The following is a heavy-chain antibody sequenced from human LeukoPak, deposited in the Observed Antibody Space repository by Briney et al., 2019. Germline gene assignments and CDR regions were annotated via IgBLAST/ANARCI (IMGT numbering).Heavy chain of an antibody. Sequence: ASVKVSCKASGYTFTSYGISWVRQAPGQGLEWMGWINPNSGGTNYAQKFQGRVTMTRDTSISTAYMELSRLRSDDTAVYYCAKDQGSGLGSYSWGYFDYWGQGTLVTVSS. CDR1: GYTFTSYG. CDR2: INPNSGGT. CDR3: AKDQGSGLGSYSWGYFDY. D-gene: IGHD3-10*01. J-gene: IGHJ4*02. V-gene: IGHV1-2*02.